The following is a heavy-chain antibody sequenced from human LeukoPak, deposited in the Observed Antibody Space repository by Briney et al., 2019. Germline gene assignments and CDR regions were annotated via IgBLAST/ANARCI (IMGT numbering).Heavy chain of an antibody. CDR3: AKDRRSGGSCSDY. V-gene: IGHV3-23*01. Sequence: GGSLRLSCAASGFTFSGYAMSWVRQAPGRGLEWVSTISGSGDITYYANSVKGRLTISRDNSKNTLYLQMNSLRAEDTAVYYCAKDRRSGGSCSDYWGQGTLVTVSS. D-gene: IGHD2-15*01. J-gene: IGHJ4*02. CDR1: GFTFSGYA. CDR2: ISGSGDIT.